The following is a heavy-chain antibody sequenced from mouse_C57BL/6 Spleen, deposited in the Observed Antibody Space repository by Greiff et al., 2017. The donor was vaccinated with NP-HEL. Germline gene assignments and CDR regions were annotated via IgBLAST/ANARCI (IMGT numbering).Heavy chain of an antibody. V-gene: IGHV5-17*01. CDR2: ISSGSSTI. CDR3: ARDLTTVAPFDY. D-gene: IGHD1-1*01. J-gene: IGHJ2*01. CDR1: GFTFSDYG. Sequence: DVMLVESGGGLVKPGGSLKLSCAASGFTFSDYGMHWVRQAPEKGLEWVAYISSGSSTIYYADTVKGRFTISRDNAKNTLFLQMTSLRSEDTAMYYCARDLTTVAPFDYWGQGTTLTVSS.